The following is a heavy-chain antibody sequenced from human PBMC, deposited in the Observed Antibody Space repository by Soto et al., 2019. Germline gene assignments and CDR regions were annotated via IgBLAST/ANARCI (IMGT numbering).Heavy chain of an antibody. Sequence: GGSLRLSCAASGFSFNTYGMHWVRQAPGKGLEWVAVTSYDGSYKYYADSVKGRFTISRDNSENTLYLQMDSLRAEDTAVYYCAKVRSQWLVPDYYYYGMDVWGQGTTVTVSS. CDR2: TSYDGSYK. CDR1: GFSFNTYG. D-gene: IGHD6-19*01. CDR3: AKVRSQWLVPDYYYYGMDV. J-gene: IGHJ6*02. V-gene: IGHV3-30*18.